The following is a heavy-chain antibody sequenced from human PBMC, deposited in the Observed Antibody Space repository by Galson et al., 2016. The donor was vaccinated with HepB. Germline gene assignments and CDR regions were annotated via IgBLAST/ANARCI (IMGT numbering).Heavy chain of an antibody. Sequence: SLRLSCAASGFTFTTHSMSWVRQVPGKGLEWVSHISSSRDLTYYADFGKGRFTISRDNAKNSLSLQMNRLRDEDQAVYHCLGEKYKGVFDYCGQGILVAVSS. CDR2: ISSSRDLT. V-gene: IGHV3-48*02. J-gene: IGHJ4*02. D-gene: IGHD2-8*01. CDR1: GFTFTTHS. CDR3: LGEKYKGVFDY.